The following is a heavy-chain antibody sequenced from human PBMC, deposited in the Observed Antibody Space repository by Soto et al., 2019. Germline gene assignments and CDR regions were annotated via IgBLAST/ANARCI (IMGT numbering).Heavy chain of an antibody. CDR3: ATMGHCSNGVCSYYYYGMDV. CDR2: IKSKIDGGTS. Sequence: GSLRLSWGASRFTFSHAWMNWVRQAPGKGLEWVGRIKSKIDGGTSDYAAPVKGRFSISRDDSKDTLFLQMNSLKTEDTAVYFCATMGHCSNGVCSYYYYGMDVWGLGTTVTVSS. D-gene: IGHD2-8*01. J-gene: IGHJ6*02. V-gene: IGHV3-15*07. CDR1: RFTFSHAW.